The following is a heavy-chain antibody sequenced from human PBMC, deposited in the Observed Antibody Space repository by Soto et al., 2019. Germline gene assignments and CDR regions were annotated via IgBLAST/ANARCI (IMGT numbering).Heavy chain of an antibody. D-gene: IGHD2-15*01. CDR2: IYYSGST. Sequence: QVQLQESGPGLVKPSETLSLTCTVSGGSISSYYWSWIRQPPGKGLEWIGYIYYSGSTNYNPSLKSRVTISVDTSKNQFSLKLSSVTAADTAVYYCARGAATFVPFDYWGQGTLVTVSS. J-gene: IGHJ4*02. V-gene: IGHV4-59*08. CDR3: ARGAATFVPFDY. CDR1: GGSISSYY.